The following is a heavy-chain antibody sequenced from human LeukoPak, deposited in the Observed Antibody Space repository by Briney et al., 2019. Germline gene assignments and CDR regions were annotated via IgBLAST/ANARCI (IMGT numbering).Heavy chain of an antibody. CDR1: GFTVSSNY. J-gene: IGHJ3*02. V-gene: IGHV3-7*01. D-gene: IGHD5-24*01. CDR3: ATISAQTFDI. Sequence: GGSLRLSCAASGFTVSSNYMSWVRQSPRKGLEWVANIKPDGIDKYYVDSARGRFTVSRDNAKNSAFLQMNSLRAEDTAIYYCATISAQTFDIWGQGTLVSVS. CDR2: IKPDGIDK.